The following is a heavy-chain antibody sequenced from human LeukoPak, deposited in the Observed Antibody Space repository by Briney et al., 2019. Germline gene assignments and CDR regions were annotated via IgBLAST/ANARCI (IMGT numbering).Heavy chain of an antibody. CDR2: IFGSGGSP. Sequence: VGSLRLSCAASGFTFGSHAMYWVRQAPGKGLEWVAGIFGSGGSPHHADSVKGRFTISRDNSRNTVYLQINSLRADDTAVYYCGKTTVGYSSGQKPAWPVDYWGQGTLVTVSS. V-gene: IGHV3-23*01. CDR3: GKTTVGYSSGQKPAWPVDY. D-gene: IGHD5-18*01. CDR1: GFTFGSHA. J-gene: IGHJ4*02.